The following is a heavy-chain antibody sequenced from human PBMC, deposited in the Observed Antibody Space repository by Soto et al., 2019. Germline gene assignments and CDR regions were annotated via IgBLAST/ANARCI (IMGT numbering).Heavy chain of an antibody. Sequence: SETLSLTCTVSGDSINSGNHYWSWIRQHPGKGLEWIGYIYYTGTTYYNPSLKSRLTILVDTSKNQFSLKLSSVTAADTAVYYCARRWYYDSSGYGDYFDYWGQGTLVTVSS. CDR1: GDSINSGNHY. CDR2: IYYTGTT. V-gene: IGHV4-31*03. J-gene: IGHJ4*02. CDR3: ARRWYYDSSGYGDYFDY. D-gene: IGHD3-22*01.